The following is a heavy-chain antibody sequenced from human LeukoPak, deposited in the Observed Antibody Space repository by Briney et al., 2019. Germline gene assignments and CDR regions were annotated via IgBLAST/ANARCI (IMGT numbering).Heavy chain of an antibody. CDR2: INTNTGNP. V-gene: IGHV7-4-1*02. Sequence: ASVKVSCKASGYTFTSYAMNWVRQAPGQGLEWMGWINTNTGNPTYAQGFTGRFVFSLDTSVSTAYLQISSLKAEDTAVYYCARDATTLGRFQSRFQHWGQGTLVTVSS. CDR3: ARDATTLGRFQSRFQH. CDR1: GYTFTSYA. J-gene: IGHJ1*01. D-gene: IGHD1-1*01.